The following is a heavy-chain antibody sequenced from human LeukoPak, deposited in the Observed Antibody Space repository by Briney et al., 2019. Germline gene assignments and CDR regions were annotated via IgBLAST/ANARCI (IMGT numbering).Heavy chain of an antibody. J-gene: IGHJ6*03. CDR2: IYHSGST. D-gene: IGHD3-10*01. CDR3: ARHAMVRGHYYYYYMDV. CDR1: GYSIANGYH. V-gene: IGHV4-38-2*01. Sequence: PSETLSLTCSVSGYSIANGYHWAWVRQPPGKGLEWIGSIYHSGSTYYNPSLKSRVTISVDTSKNQFSLKLSSVTAADTAVYYCARHAMVRGHYYYYYMDVWGKGTTVTVSS.